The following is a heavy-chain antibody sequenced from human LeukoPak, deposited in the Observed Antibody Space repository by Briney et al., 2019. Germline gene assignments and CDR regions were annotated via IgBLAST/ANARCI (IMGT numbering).Heavy chain of an antibody. J-gene: IGHJ4*02. CDR2: VSDSSDV. V-gene: IGHV3-21*04. D-gene: IGHD6-13*01. CDR1: GFTFSTYT. Sequence: PGGSLRLSCAASGFTFSTYTMNWVRQAPGKGLEWVSTVSDSSDVHYSDSVKGRFTISRDNAKNSLYLQMNSLRAEDTAVYYCARDPTGMEYCDYWGQGTLVTVSS. CDR3: ARDPTGMEYCDY.